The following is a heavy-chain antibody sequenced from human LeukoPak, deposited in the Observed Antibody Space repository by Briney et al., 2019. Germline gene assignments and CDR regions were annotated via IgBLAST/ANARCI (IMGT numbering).Heavy chain of an antibody. CDR2: IYHSGTT. J-gene: IGHJ4*02. Sequence: SETLSLTCTVSDDSISIVGYHWSWIRQPPGKGLEWIGYIYHSGTTYYNPSLKSRVTISIDRSKNQFSLKLSSVTAADTAVCFCARVYDVLSGYLSFDHWGQGILVTVSP. V-gene: IGHV4-30-2*01. CDR1: DDSISIVGYH. CDR3: ARVYDVLSGYLSFDH. D-gene: IGHD3-3*01.